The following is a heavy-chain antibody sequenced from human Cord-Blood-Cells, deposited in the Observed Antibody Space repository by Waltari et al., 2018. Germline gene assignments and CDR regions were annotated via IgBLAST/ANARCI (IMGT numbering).Heavy chain of an antibody. D-gene: IGHD6-6*01. J-gene: IGHJ3*02. CDR2: ISYDGSNK. V-gene: IGHV3-30*18. CDR1: FSSYG. Sequence: FSSYGMHWVRQAPGKGLEWVAVISYDGSNKYYADSVKGRFTISRDNSKNTLYLQMNSLRAEDTAVYYCAKLEHSSSLDAFDIWGQGTMVTVSS. CDR3: AKLEHSSSLDAFDI.